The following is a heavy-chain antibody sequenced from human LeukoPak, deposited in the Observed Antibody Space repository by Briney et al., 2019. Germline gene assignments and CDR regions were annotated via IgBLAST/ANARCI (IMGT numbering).Heavy chain of an antibody. CDR3: ARVSGMVAASVSDY. V-gene: IGHV3-21*01. CDR1: GFTFSSYS. Sequence: EPGGSLRLSCAASGFTFSSYSMNWVRQAPGKGLEWVSSISSSSSYIYYADSVKGRFTISRDNAKNSLYLQMNSLRAEDTAVYYCARVSGMVAASVSDYWGQGTLVTVSS. J-gene: IGHJ4*02. D-gene: IGHD2-15*01. CDR2: ISSSSSYI.